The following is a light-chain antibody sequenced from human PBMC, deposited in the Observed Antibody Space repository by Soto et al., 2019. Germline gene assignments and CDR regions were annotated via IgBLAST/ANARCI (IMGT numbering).Light chain of an antibody. Sequence: QSVLTQPPSASGTPGQRVTISCSGSSSNIGSNTVNWYQQLPGTAPKLLIYSNNQRPSGVPVRFSGSKSGTSASLAISGLQSEDEDDYYCAACDDSLNGRGVFGTGTKLTVL. J-gene: IGLJ1*01. CDR3: AACDDSLNGRGV. CDR2: SNN. V-gene: IGLV1-44*01. CDR1: SSNIGSNT.